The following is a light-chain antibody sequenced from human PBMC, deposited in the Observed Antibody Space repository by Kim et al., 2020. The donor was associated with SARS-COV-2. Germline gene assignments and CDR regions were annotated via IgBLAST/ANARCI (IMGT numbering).Light chain of an antibody. Sequence: DIQMTQSPSSLSASVGDRVTITCRTSQSISSHLNRYHQKPGRAPKLLISAASTLQGGVPSRFSGSGSETDFTLTISSLQPEDVATYFCQQSYITPFTFGPGTKVDIK. V-gene: IGKV1-39*01. CDR3: QQSYITPFT. CDR1: QSISSH. J-gene: IGKJ3*01. CDR2: AAS.